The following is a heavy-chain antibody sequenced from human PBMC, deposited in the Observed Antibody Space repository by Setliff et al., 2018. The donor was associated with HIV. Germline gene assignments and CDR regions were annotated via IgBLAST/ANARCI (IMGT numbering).Heavy chain of an antibody. V-gene: IGHV4-34*01. J-gene: IGHJ6*03. Sequence: PSETLSLTCAVYGGSFSEYYWSWIRQSPEKGLEWVGEINHSGSTHYNPPLKSRATISVDTSKNQFSLRLNSVTAADTAVYYCARGATLLPGYSDRWEYFYMDVWGKGTTVTVSS. CDR3: ARGATLLPGYSDRWEYFYMDV. CDR2: INHSGST. CDR1: GGSFSEYY. D-gene: IGHD5-12*01.